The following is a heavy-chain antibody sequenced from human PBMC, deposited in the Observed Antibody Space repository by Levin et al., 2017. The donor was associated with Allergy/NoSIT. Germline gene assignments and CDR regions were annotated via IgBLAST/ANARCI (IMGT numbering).Heavy chain of an antibody. CDR2: IWYDGSNK. CDR1: GFTFSSYG. D-gene: IGHD3-10*01. Sequence: LSLTCAASGFTFSSYGMHWVRQAPGKGLEWVAVIWYDGSNKYYADSVKGRFTISRDNSKNTLYLQMNSLRAEDTAVYYCARASNDPRGDAFDSWGQGTMVTVSS. V-gene: IGHV3-33*01. J-gene: IGHJ3*02. CDR3: ARASNDPRGDAFDS.